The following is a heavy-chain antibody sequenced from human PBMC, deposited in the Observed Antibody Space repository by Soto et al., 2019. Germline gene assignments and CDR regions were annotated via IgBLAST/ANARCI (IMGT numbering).Heavy chain of an antibody. J-gene: IGHJ6*02. Sequence: ASVKVSCKASGYTFTGQYMHWVRQAPGQGLEWMGWINPDSGDTKYAQKFQGRVTMTRDTSSSTVYMELSRLKSDDTAVYYCARDRGNMVAIFHHYYGMDVWGQGTTVTVSS. V-gene: IGHV1-2*02. D-gene: IGHD3-3*02. CDR3: ARDRGNMVAIFHHYYGMDV. CDR2: INPDSGDT. CDR1: GYTFTGQY.